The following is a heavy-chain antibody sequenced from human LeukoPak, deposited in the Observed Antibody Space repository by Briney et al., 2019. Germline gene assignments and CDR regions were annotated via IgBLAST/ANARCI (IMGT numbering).Heavy chain of an antibody. D-gene: IGHD6-13*01. CDR2: MNPNSGNT. Sequence: ASVKISCKASGYTFTSYEINWVRQATGQGLEWMGWMNPNSGNTGYAQKFQGRVTMTRNTSISTAYMELSSLRSEDTAVYYCARAYSSSWDNWFDPWGQGSLVTVSS. V-gene: IGHV1-8*01. CDR1: GYTFTSYE. CDR3: ARAYSSSWDNWFDP. J-gene: IGHJ5*02.